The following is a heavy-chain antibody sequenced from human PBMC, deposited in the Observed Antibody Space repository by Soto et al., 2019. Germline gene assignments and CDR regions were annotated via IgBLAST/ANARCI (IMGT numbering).Heavy chain of an antibody. J-gene: IGHJ4*02. D-gene: IGHD2-15*01. CDR3: ARGYCSGGSCFYPFDY. Sequence: QVQLVQSGAEVKKPGSSVKVSCKASGGTFSSYTISWVRQAPGQGLEWMGRIIPILSMANYAQKFQGRVTITXXKXTXXAYMELRSLRSEDTAVYYCARGYCSGGSCFYPFDYWGQGTLVTVSS. CDR1: GGTFSSYT. V-gene: IGHV1-69*02. CDR2: IIPILSMA.